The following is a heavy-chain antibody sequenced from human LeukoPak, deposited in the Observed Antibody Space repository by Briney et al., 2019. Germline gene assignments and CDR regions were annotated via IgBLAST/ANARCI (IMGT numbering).Heavy chain of an antibody. D-gene: IGHD6-19*01. Sequence: PSETLSLTCAVYGESFSGYYWSWIRQPPGKGLEWIGEINHSGSTNSNPSLKSRVTISVDTSKNQFSLKLSSVTAADTSVYYCARGLSGYSSFNWFDPWGQGTLVTVSS. V-gene: IGHV4-34*01. CDR3: ARGLSGYSSFNWFDP. CDR2: INHSGST. J-gene: IGHJ5*02. CDR1: GESFSGYY.